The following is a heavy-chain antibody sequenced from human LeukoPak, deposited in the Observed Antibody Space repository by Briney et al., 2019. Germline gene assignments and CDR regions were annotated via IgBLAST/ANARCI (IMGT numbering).Heavy chain of an antibody. V-gene: IGHV4-59*01. CDR3: ARGKRSYGRKTDAFDI. Sequence: SETLSLTRTVSGGSISSYYWSWIRQPPGKGLEWIGYIYYSGSTNYSPSLKSRVTISVDTSKNQFSLKLSSVTAADTAVYYCARGKRSYGRKTDAFDIWGQGTMVTVSS. J-gene: IGHJ3*02. CDR2: IYYSGST. D-gene: IGHD5-18*01. CDR1: GGSISSYY.